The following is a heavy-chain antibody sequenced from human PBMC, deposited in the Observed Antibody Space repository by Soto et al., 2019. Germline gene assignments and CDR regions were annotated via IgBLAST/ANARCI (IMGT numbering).Heavy chain of an antibody. V-gene: IGHV4-39*01. CDR3: ASLRGAYNWNYGGYFDY. D-gene: IGHD1-7*01. J-gene: IGHJ4*02. Sequence: SETLSLTCTVSGGSISSSSYYWGWIRQPPGKGLEWIGSIYYSGSTYYNPSLKSRVTISVDTSKNQFSLKLSSVTAADTAVYYCASLRGAYNWNYGGYFDYWGQGTLVTVSS. CDR1: GGSISSSSYY. CDR2: IYYSGST.